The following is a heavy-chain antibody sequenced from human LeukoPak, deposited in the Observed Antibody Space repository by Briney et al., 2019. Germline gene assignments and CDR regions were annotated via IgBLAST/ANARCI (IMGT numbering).Heavy chain of an antibody. CDR3: ARAGHPTGYYSY. Sequence: PGGSQRLSCAASGFTFSTYAMSWVRQAPGKGPEWVSGISGSGDSTYDADSVKGRFTISRDNAKNSLYLQMNSLRAEDTAVYYCARAGHPTGYYSYWGQGTLVTVSS. V-gene: IGHV3-23*01. CDR1: GFTFSTYA. CDR2: ISGSGDST. D-gene: IGHD3-9*01. J-gene: IGHJ4*02.